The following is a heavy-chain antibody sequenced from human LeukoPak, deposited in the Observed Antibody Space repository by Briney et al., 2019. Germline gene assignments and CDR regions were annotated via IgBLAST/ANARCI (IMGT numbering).Heavy chain of an antibody. J-gene: IGHJ4*02. CDR3: ARDVGKWESLHFFDY. V-gene: IGHV3-23*01. CDR1: GFTLSTNA. Sequence: GGSLRLSCLTSGFTLSTNAMSWVRQAPGKGLEWISGISGSGASTYYADSVKGRFTISRDDSRNTLYLQMNSLRGDDTAVYYCARDVGKWESLHFFDYWGQGTLVTVSS. CDR2: ISGSGAST. D-gene: IGHD1-26*01.